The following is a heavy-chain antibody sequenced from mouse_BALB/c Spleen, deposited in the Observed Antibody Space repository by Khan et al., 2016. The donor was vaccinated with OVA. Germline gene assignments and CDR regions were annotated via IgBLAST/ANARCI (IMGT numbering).Heavy chain of an antibody. CDR2: ISYSGST. D-gene: IGHD1-1*01. CDR3: ARGNYYGYYFDY. Sequence: VQLKESGPGLVKPSQSLSLTCTVTGYLITSNYAWNWIRQFPGNKLEWMGYISYSGSTTYNPSLKSRISITRDTSKNQFFLQLKSVTTEDTATYYCARGNYYGYYFDYWGQGTSLTVSS. J-gene: IGHJ2*02. CDR1: GYLITSNYA. V-gene: IGHV3-2*02.